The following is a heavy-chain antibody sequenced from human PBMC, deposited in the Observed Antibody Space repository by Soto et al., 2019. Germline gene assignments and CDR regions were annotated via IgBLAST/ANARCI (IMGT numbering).Heavy chain of an antibody. CDR3: SKDRNKWLRFDLGY. D-gene: IGHD5-12*01. J-gene: IGHJ4*02. V-gene: IGHV3-23*01. CDR1: GFTFSSYA. CDR2: ITGSGGST. Sequence: EVQLLESGGGLVQPGGSLRLSCAASGFTFSSYAMNWVRQAPGKGLEWVSAITGSGGSTYYADSVKGRFTISRDNSENSLDLQMNSLRAQYTAVYYCSKDRNKWLRFDLGYWGQGALVTVSS.